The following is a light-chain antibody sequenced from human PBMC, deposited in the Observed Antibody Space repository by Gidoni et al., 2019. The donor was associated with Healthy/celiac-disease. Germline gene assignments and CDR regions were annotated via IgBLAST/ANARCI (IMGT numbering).Light chain of an antibody. V-gene: IGKV1-8*01. CDR3: QQYYSYPQT. CDR2: AAS. J-gene: IGKJ1*01. Sequence: AIRITQSPSSLSASTGDRVTITCRASQGSSSYLAWYQQKPGKAPKLLIYAASTLQSGFPSRFSGSGSGTDFTLTISCLQSEDFATYYCQQYYSYPQTFGQGTKVEIK. CDR1: QGSSSY.